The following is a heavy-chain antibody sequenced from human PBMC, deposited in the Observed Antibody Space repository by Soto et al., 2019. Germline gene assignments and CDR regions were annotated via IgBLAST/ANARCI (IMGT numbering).Heavy chain of an antibody. V-gene: IGHV3-74*01. D-gene: IGHD3-3*01. CDR1: GFTFSSYW. CDR2: INSDGSST. J-gene: IGHJ4*02. Sequence: PGGSLRLSCAASGFTFSSYWMHWVRQAPGKGLVWVSRINSDGSSTSYADPVKGRFTISRDNAKNTLYLQMNSLRAEDTAVYYCARDVWILSDFWSGYDYWGQGTLVTVSS. CDR3: ARDVWILSDFWSGYDY.